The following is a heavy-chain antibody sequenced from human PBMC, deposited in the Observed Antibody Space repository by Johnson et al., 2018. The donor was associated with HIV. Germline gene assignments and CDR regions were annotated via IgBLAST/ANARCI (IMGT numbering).Heavy chain of an antibody. CDR2: IKQDGSEK. D-gene: IGHD3-3*01. V-gene: IGHV3-7*02. CDR3: AKASGNGYYVDAFDI. CDR1: GFTFSRYW. J-gene: IGHJ3*02. Sequence: VQLVESGGGLVQPGGSLRLSCAASGFTFSRYWMSWVRQAPGKGLEWVANIKQDGSEKYYVDSVKGRFTISRDNAKNTLYMQMNSLRAEDTAVYYCAKASGNGYYVDAFDIWGQGTRVTVSS.